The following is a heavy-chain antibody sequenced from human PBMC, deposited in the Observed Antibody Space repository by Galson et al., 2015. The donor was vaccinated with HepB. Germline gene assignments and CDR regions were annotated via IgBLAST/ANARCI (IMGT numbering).Heavy chain of an antibody. D-gene: IGHD6-13*01. Sequence: SLRLSCAASGFTFSSYWMHWVRQAPGKGLVWVSRINSDGSSTSYADSVKGRFTISRDNAKNTLYLQMNSLRAEDTAVYYCARDAPKADSSSWSYYYGMDVWGQGTTVTVSS. J-gene: IGHJ6*02. CDR2: INSDGSST. CDR3: ARDAPKADSSSWSYYYGMDV. CDR1: GFTFSSYW. V-gene: IGHV3-74*01.